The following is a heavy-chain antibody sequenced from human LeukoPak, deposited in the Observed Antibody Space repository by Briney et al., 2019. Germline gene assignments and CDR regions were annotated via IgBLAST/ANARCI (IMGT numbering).Heavy chain of an antibody. V-gene: IGHV3-33*01. Sequence: PGRSLRLSCAASGFTFNNYGMHWVRQAPGKGLEWVALIWYDGTNKYYGDSVKGRFTISRDNAKNSLFLQMNSLRAEDTAVYYCTRDSQGSGMYSVVYWGQGTLVTVSS. CDR1: GFTFNNYG. CDR3: TRDSQGSGMYSVVY. J-gene: IGHJ4*02. D-gene: IGHD3-10*01. CDR2: IWYDGTNK.